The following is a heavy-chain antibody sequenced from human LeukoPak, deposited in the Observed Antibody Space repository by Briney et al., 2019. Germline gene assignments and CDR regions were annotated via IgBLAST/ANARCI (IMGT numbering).Heavy chain of an antibody. CDR1: GGTFSSYA. CDR2: IIPILGIA. Sequence: SVKVSCKASGGTFSSYAISWVRQAPGQGLEWMGRIIPILGIANYAQKFQGRVTITADKSTSTAYMELSSLRSGDTAVYYCARAALSSCSSTSCTDYWGQGTLVTVSS. J-gene: IGHJ4*02. CDR3: ARAALSSCSSTSCTDY. V-gene: IGHV1-69*04. D-gene: IGHD2-2*01.